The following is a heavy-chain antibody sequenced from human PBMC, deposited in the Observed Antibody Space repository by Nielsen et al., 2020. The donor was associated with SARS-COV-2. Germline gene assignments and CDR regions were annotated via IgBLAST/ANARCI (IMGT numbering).Heavy chain of an antibody. CDR3: AKAHGDYSEFDY. CDR2: ISWNSGSI. V-gene: IGHV3-20*04. Sequence: GGSLRLSCAASGFTFDDYGMSWVRQAPGKGLEWVSGISWNSGSIGYADSVKGRFTISRDNAKNSLYLQMNSLRAEDTALYYCAKAHGDYSEFDYWGQGTLVTVSS. J-gene: IGHJ4*02. CDR1: GFTFDDYG. D-gene: IGHD4-17*01.